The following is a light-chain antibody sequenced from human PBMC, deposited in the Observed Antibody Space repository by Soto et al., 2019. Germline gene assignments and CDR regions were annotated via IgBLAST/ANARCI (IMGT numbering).Light chain of an antibody. V-gene: IGKV1-39*01. J-gene: IGKJ2*01. CDR1: QGISTY. Sequence: DIQVTQSPVSLSASVGDRVTVTCRTSQGISTYLNWYQHKAGDAPRLLISAASDLQKGVTSRFSGSGSGADFTLTISSLRTEDFATYYCQQAYITPYTFGQGTNLEI. CDR3: QQAYITPYT. CDR2: AAS.